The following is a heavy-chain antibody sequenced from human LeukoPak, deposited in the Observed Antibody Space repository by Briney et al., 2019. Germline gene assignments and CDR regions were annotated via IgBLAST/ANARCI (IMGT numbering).Heavy chain of an antibody. D-gene: IGHD3-10*01. CDR1: GGSISSSSYY. J-gene: IGHJ4*02. CDR2: IYYSGST. Sequence: PSETLSLTCTVSGGSISSSSYYWGWIRQPPGKGLEWIGSIYYSGSTYYNPSLKSRVTISVDTSKNQFSLKLSSVTAADTAVYYCARTGPYYYGSGGDWGQGTLVTVSS. V-gene: IGHV4-39*01. CDR3: ARTGPYYYGSGGD.